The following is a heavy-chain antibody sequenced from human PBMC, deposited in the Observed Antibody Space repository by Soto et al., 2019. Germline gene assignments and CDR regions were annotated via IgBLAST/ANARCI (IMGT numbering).Heavy chain of an antibody. D-gene: IGHD2-15*01. CDR3: ARSVVVVAAKAQYDY. V-gene: IGHV1-18*01. Sequence: ASVKVSCKASGYTFTSYGISWVRQAPGQGLEWMGWISAYNGNTNYAQKLQGRVTMTTDTSTSTAYMELRSLRSDDTAVYYCARSVVVVAAKAQYDYWGQGTLVTVSS. J-gene: IGHJ4*02. CDR2: ISAYNGNT. CDR1: GYTFTSYG.